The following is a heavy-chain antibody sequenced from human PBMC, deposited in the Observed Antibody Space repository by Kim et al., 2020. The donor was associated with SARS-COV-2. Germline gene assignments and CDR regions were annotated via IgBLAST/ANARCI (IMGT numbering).Heavy chain of an antibody. J-gene: IGHJ5*02. CDR1: GYTLIELS. CDR2: FDPEDAET. V-gene: IGHV1-24*01. D-gene: IGHD4-17*01. CDR3: AIAPTVTTVWWFDP. Sequence: ASVKVSCKVSGYTLIELSMHWVRRAPGKGLEWMGGFDPEDAETIYAQKFQGRVTMTEDTSTDTAYMELSSLRSEDTAVYYCAIAPTVTTVWWFDPWGQGTLVTVSS.